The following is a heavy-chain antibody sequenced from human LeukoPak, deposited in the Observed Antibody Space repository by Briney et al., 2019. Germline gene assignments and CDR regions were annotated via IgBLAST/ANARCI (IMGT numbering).Heavy chain of an antibody. CDR1: GGSISSSSYY. V-gene: IGHV4-39*01. J-gene: IGHJ5*02. CDR2: IYYSGST. Sequence: PSETLSLTCTVSGGSISSSSYYWGWIRQPPGKGLEWIGSIYYSGSTYYNPSLKSRVTISVDTSKNQFSLKLSSVTAADTAVYYCARHARVDSGYRPWGQGTLVTVSS. CDR3: ARHARVDSGYRP. D-gene: IGHD5-12*01.